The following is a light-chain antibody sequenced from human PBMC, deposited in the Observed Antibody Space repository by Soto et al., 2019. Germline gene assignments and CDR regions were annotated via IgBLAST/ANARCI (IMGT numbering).Light chain of an antibody. Sequence: DIVMTQSPDSLAVSLGERATINCKSSQRVLYRSNNKNYLAWYQQKPGQPPKLLIYWASTRESGVPDRFSGSGSGTDFTLTISSLQAEDVAVYYCQQYYSTPYTCGQGTKLEIK. CDR1: QRVLYRSNNKNY. J-gene: IGKJ2*01. CDR2: WAS. CDR3: QQYYSTPYT. V-gene: IGKV4-1*01.